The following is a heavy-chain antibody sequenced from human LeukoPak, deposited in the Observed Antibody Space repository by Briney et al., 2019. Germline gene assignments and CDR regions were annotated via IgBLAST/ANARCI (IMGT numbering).Heavy chain of an antibody. Sequence: SETLSLTCAVYGGSFSGYYWSWIRQPPGKGLEWIGEINHSGSTNYNPSLKSRVTISVDTSKNQFSLKLSSVTAADTAVYYCARGLRYGGRMDVWGQGTTVTVSS. CDR3: ARGLRYGGRMDV. CDR1: GGSFSGYY. CDR2: INHSGST. D-gene: IGHD4-23*01. J-gene: IGHJ6*02. V-gene: IGHV4-34*01.